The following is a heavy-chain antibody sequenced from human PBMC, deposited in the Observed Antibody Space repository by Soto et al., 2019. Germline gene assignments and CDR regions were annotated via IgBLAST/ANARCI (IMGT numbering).Heavy chain of an antibody. CDR2: IYYSGST. J-gene: IGHJ6*03. D-gene: IGHD2-21*02. Sequence: TSETLSLTYTVSGGSISSGGYYWSLIRQQPGTCPEWIGYIYYSGSTYYNPSLKSRVTISVDTSKNQFSLKLSSVTAADTAVYYCAGPRTVNQSHHRDYYYYYMHVWGKGTTVTVSS. CDR3: AGPRTVNQSHHRDYYYYYMHV. CDR1: GGSISSGGYY. V-gene: IGHV4-31*03.